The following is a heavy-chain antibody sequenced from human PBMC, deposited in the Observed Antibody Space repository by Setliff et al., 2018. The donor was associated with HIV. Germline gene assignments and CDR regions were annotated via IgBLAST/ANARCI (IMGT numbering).Heavy chain of an antibody. CDR2: ISGSSDDRAI. J-gene: IGHJ4*02. D-gene: IGHD2-15*01. V-gene: IGHV3-21*05. CDR1: GFTFSSYG. Sequence: PGGSLRLSCAATGFTFSSYGMTWVCQVPGKGLEWVSYISGSSDDRAIQYADSVRGRFTISRDNAKNSLYLQMNSLSAEDTAVYYCENPGWDCSVGSCYEGGGYWGQGTLVTVST. CDR3: ENPGWDCSVGSCYEGGGY.